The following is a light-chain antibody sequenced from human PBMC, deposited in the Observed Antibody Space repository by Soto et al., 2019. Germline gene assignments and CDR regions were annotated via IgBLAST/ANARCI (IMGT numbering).Light chain of an antibody. CDR2: AAS. J-gene: IGKJ3*01. CDR3: QQYGSSPFT. Sequence: EIVLTQSPGTLSLSPGERATLSCRASQSVGSTYLAWFQHKPGQAPRLLIYAASSRAAGISDRFSGSGSGTDFTLTISRLEPEDFAVYYCQQYGSSPFTFGPGTKVDIK. CDR1: QSVGSTY. V-gene: IGKV3-20*01.